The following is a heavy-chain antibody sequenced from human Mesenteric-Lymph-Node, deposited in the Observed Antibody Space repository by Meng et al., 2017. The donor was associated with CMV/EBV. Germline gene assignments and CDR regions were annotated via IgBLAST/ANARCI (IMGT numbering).Heavy chain of an antibody. CDR2: ISAYNGNT. V-gene: IGHV1-18*01. CDR1: GYTFTSYG. Sequence: ASVKVSCKASGYTFTSYGISWVRQAPGQGLEWMGWISAYNGNTNYAQKLQGRVTMTTDTSTSTAYMELRSLRSDDTAVYYCARDRGGNWNYGFPDYWGQGTLVTVSS. D-gene: IGHD1-7*01. J-gene: IGHJ4*02. CDR3: ARDRGGNWNYGFPDY.